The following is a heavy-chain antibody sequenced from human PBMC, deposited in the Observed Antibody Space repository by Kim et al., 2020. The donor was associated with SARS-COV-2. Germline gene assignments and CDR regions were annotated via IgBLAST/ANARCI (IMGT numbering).Heavy chain of an antibody. CDR1: GFTFSSYA. CDR2: ISYDGSNK. J-gene: IGHJ4*01. CDR3: ARDATYYDFWSGYYQLD. D-gene: IGHD3-3*01. V-gene: IGHV3-30-3*01. Sequence: GGSLRLSCAASGFTFSSYAMHWVRQAPGKGLEWVAVISYDGSNKYYADSVKGRFTISRDNSKNTLYLQMNSLRAEDTAVYYCARDATYYDFWSGYYQLD.